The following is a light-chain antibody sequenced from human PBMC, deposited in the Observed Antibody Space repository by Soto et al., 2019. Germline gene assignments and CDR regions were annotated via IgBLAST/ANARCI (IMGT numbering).Light chain of an antibody. Sequence: ILLTQSPSSFSSSTGDRVTITCRASQGISSSLAWYQQKPGTAPKLLIYAASSLQSGVPSRLSGSGAGTDLTLTIRCLQSEYVATYYCQQYYSYSITFGPGTKVDIK. CDR1: QGISSS. J-gene: IGKJ3*01. CDR2: AAS. CDR3: QQYYSYSIT. V-gene: IGKV1-8*01.